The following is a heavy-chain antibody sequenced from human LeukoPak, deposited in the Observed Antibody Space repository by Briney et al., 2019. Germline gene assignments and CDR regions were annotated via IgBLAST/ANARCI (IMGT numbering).Heavy chain of an antibody. CDR3: ARDSYSSSWYSSAYYFDY. D-gene: IGHD6-13*01. J-gene: IGHJ4*02. V-gene: IGHV3-11*06. Sequence: PGGSLRLSCAASGFTFSDYYMSWIRQAPGKGLEWVSYISSSSSYTNYADSVKGRFTTSRDNAKNSLYLQMNSLRAEDTAVYYCARDSYSSSWYSSAYYFDYWGQGTLVTVSS. CDR1: GFTFSDYY. CDR2: ISSSSSYT.